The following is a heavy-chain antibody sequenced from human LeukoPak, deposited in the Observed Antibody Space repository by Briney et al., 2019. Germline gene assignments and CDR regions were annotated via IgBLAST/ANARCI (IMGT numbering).Heavy chain of an antibody. Sequence: GGSLRLSCGASGFTFWCHWMHSVRQAPGKGLVWVSRINSDGSSTNYADSVKGRFTISRDNAKNTLFLQMNSLRDEDTAVYYCGNLNTPMAYWGQGALVTVSS. J-gene: IGHJ4*02. V-gene: IGHV3-74*01. CDR2: INSDGSST. D-gene: IGHD5-18*01. CDR1: GFTFWCHW. CDR3: GNLNTPMAY.